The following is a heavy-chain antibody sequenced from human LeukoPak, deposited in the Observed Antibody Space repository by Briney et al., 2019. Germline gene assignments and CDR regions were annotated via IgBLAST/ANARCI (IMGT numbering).Heavy chain of an antibody. CDR3: ARRTHNGYSSGWLRVSSWFDP. V-gene: IGHV4-34*01. CDR1: GGSFSGYY. J-gene: IGHJ5*02. Sequence: SETLSLTCAVYGGSFSGYYWSWIRQPPGKGLEWIGEINHSGSTNYNPSLKSRVTISVDTSKNQFSLKPSSVTAADTAVYYCARRTHNGYSSGWLRVSSWFDPWGQGTLVTVSS. CDR2: INHSGST. D-gene: IGHD6-19*01.